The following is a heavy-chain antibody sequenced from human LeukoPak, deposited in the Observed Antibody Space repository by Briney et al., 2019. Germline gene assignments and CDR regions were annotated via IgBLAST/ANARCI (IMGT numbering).Heavy chain of an antibody. D-gene: IGHD6-13*01. V-gene: IGHV3-23*01. Sequence: GGSLRLSCAASGFTFSSYAMSWVRQAPGKGLEWVSAISGSGGSTYYADSVKGRFTISRDNSKNTLYLQMNSLRAEDTALYYCARGGYSSSWYMDVWGKGTTVTVSS. CDR2: ISGSGGST. CDR3: ARGGYSSSWYMDV. J-gene: IGHJ6*03. CDR1: GFTFSSYA.